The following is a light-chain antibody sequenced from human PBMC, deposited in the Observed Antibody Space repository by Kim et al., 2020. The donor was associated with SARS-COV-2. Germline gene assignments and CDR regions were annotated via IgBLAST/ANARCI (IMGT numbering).Light chain of an antibody. CDR3: QQLNSCPLA. CDR2: AAS. J-gene: IGKJ4*01. CDR1: QGIRSV. V-gene: IGKV1-9*01. Sequence: ATVGDRVTVTRRPSQGIRSVMTGYQQRAGKASTLVIYAASTVQRGVPSRFSRSGSGKEFTLTNSGLQPEDFATDYCQQLNSCPLAFGGGTKVDIK.